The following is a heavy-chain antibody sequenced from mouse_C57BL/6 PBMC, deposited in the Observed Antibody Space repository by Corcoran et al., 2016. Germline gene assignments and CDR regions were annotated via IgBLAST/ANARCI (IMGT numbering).Heavy chain of an antibody. Sequence: EVQLQQSGPELVKPGASVKISCKASGYTFTDYYMNWVKQSHGKSLEWIGDINPNNGGTSYNQKFKGKATLTVDKSSSTAYMELRSLTSEDSAVYYCARLGYKGLAYWGQGTLVTVSA. D-gene: IGHD3-1*01. CDR2: INPNNGGT. V-gene: IGHV1-26*01. CDR3: ARLGYKGLAY. CDR1: GYTFTDYY. J-gene: IGHJ3*01.